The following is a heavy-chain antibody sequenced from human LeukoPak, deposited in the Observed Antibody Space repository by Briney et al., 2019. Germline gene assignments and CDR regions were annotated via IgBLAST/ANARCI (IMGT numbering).Heavy chain of an antibody. CDR1: GFTFSSYS. D-gene: IGHD3-22*01. J-gene: IGHJ4*02. CDR2: ISSSSSYI. V-gene: IGHV3-21*01. CDR3: ARAPYDSSGYIYFDY. Sequence: GGSLRLSCAASGFTFSSYSMNWVRLAPGKGLEWVSSISSSSSYIYYADSVKGRFTISRDNAKNSLYLQMNSLRAEDTAVYYCARAPYDSSGYIYFDYWGQGTLVTVSS.